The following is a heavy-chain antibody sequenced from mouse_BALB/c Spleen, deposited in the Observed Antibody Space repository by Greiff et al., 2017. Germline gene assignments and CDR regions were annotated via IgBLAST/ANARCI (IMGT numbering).Heavy chain of an antibody. Sequence: QVQLQQSGPELVKPGASVKVSCKASGYAFSSSWMNWVKQRPGQGLEWIGRIYPGDGDTNYNGKFKGKATLTADKPSSTAYMQLSSLTSVDSAVYFFAREGGYAFAYWGQGTLVTVSA. CDR1: GYAFSSSW. CDR2: IYPGDGDT. V-gene: IGHV1-82*01. J-gene: IGHJ3*01. D-gene: IGHD2-2*01. CDR3: AREGGYAFAY.